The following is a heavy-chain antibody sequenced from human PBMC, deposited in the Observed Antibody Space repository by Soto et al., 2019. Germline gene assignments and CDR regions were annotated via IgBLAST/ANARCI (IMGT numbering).Heavy chain of an antibody. V-gene: IGHV1-2*04. CDR1: GYTFTGYY. CDR2: INPNSGGT. J-gene: IGHJ6*04. CDR3: ARVPIYYGSGSYGEGNYGRDV. Sequence: ASVKVSCKASGYTFTGYYMHWVRQAPGQGLEWMGWINPNSGGTNYAQKFQGWVTMTRDMSISTAYMELSRLRSDDTAVYYCARVPIYYGSGSYGEGNYGRDVWGKGTTVTVSS. D-gene: IGHD3-10*01.